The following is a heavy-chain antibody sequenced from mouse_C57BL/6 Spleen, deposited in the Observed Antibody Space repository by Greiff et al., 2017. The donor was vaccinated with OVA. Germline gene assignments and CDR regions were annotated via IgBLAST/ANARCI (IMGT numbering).Heavy chain of an antibody. CDR3: AKERYYPFDY. Sequence: QVHVKQSGAELAKPGASVKLSCKASGYTFTSYWMHWVKQRPGQGLEWIGYINPSSGYTKYNQKFKDKATLTADKSSSTAYMQLSSLTYEDAAVYYCAKERYYPFDYWGQGTTLTVSS. CDR2: INPSSGYT. CDR1: GYTFTSYW. V-gene: IGHV1-7*01. D-gene: IGHD1-1*01. J-gene: IGHJ2*01.